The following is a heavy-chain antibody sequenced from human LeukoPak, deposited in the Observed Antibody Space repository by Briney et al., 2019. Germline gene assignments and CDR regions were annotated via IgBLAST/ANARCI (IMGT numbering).Heavy chain of an antibody. J-gene: IGHJ4*02. CDR1: GYTFTSYG. CDR3: ARVRYSSGWPLFDY. V-gene: IGHV1-18*01. D-gene: IGHD6-19*01. Sequence: ASVKVSCKASGYTFTSYGISWVRQAPGQGLEWMGWISAYNGNTNYAQKLQGRVTMTTDTSMSTAYMELRSLRSDDTAVYYCARVRYSSGWPLFDYWGQGTLVTVSS. CDR2: ISAYNGNT.